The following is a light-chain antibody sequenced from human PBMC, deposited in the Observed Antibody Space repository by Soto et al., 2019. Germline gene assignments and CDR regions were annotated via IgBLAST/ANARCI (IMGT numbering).Light chain of an antibody. Sequence: EFVLTQSPGTLSLSPGERDTLSCRASQSVSSSYLAWYQQKPGQAPRLLIYGASNRASGIPDRFSGGASGTGFTLTISRLEPEDCAGYFCQQYGGSPPFTFGQGTKVEIK. CDR3: QQYGGSPPFT. CDR1: QSVSSSY. V-gene: IGKV3-20*01. J-gene: IGKJ2*01. CDR2: GAS.